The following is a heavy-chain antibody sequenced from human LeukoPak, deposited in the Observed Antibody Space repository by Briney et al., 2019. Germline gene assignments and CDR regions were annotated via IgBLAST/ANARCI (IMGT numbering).Heavy chain of an antibody. CDR3: AIERYDFWSGG. Sequence: ASVKVSCKASGYTFTSYYMHWVRQAPGQGLEWMGIINPSGGSTSYAQKFQGRVTMTRDTSISTAYMELSRLRSDDTAVYYCAIERYDFWSGGWGQGTLVTVSS. CDR1: GYTFTSYY. D-gene: IGHD3-3*01. J-gene: IGHJ4*02. V-gene: IGHV1-46*01. CDR2: INPSGGST.